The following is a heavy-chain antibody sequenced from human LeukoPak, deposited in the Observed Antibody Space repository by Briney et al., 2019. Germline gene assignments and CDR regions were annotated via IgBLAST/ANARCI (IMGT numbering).Heavy chain of an antibody. CDR1: GFIFSTYA. Sequence: GGSLRLSCAASGFIFSTYAMSWVRQAPGRGLEWVSTASGRARRTYYADSVKGRFTISRDNSKNTLYLQMNSLRAEDTAVYFCANPIYSGDYDQFDYWGQGTLVTVSS. D-gene: IGHD4-17*01. CDR2: ASGRARRT. J-gene: IGHJ4*02. CDR3: ANPIYSGDYDQFDY. V-gene: IGHV3-23*01.